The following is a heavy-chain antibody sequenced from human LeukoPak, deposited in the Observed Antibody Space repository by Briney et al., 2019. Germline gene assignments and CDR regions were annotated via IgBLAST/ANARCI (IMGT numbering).Heavy chain of an antibody. D-gene: IGHD6-6*01. CDR2: IYSGGST. Sequence: PGGSLRLSCAASGFTVSSNYMSWVRQAPGKGLEWVSVIYSGGSTYYADSVKGRFTISRDNSKNTLYLQMNSLRAEDTAVYYCASRSYSSSSRDYWGQGTLVTVFS. CDR3: ASRSYSSSSRDY. V-gene: IGHV3-53*01. J-gene: IGHJ4*02. CDR1: GFTVSSNY.